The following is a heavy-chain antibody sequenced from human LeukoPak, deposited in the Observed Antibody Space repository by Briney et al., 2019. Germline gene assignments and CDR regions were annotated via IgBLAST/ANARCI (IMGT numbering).Heavy chain of an antibody. V-gene: IGHV1-2*02. CDR2: IDPNSGGT. CDR3: ARELGLNAFDV. J-gene: IGHJ3*01. D-gene: IGHD7-27*01. CDR1: GYTLTDNR. Sequence: ASVKVSCKASGYTLTDNRLYWVRQAPGQGLEWMGWIDPNSGGTNFAQNFQGRLTMTRDTSISTAYMELSRLTSDDTTVYYCARELGLNAFDVWGQGTMVTVSS.